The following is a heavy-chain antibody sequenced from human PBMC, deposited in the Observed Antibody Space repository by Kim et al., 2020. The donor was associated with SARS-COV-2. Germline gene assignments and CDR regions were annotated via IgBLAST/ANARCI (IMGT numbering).Heavy chain of an antibody. D-gene: IGHD2-2*01. J-gene: IGHJ6*02. CDR3: ARDQLHHLSSYYYYGMDV. V-gene: IGHV4-31*02. Sequence: KSRVTISVDTSKNQFSLKLSSVTAADTAVYYCARDQLHHLSSYYYYGMDVWGQGTTVTVSS.